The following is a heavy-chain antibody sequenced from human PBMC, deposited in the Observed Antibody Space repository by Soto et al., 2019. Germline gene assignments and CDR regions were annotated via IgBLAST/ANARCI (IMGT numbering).Heavy chain of an antibody. J-gene: IGHJ4*02. CDR3: ARISAGGIVVAGPQDY. V-gene: IGHV4-4*02. CDR1: GGSISSSNW. D-gene: IGHD6-19*01. CDR2: IYHSGST. Sequence: SETLSLTCAVSGGSISSSNWWSWVRQPPGKGLEWIGEIYHSGSTNYNPSLKSRVTISVDKSKNQFSLKLSSVTAADTAVYYCARISAGGIVVAGPQDYWGQGTLVTVSS.